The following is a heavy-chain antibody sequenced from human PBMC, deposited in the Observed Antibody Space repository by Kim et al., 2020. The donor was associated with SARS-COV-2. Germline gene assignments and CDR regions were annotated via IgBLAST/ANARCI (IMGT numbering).Heavy chain of an antibody. CDR2: ISYDGSSK. CDR1: GFTFTSHA. D-gene: IGHD3-10*01. Sequence: GGSLRLSCAASGFTFTSHAMHWVRQAPGKGLEWVAVISYDGSSKYYVDSVKGRFTFSRDNTENTMSVQMNNLRAEDTAVYYCARDRGGFGSGSGSIDYWGQGTLVTVSS. V-gene: IGHV3-30*04. CDR3: ARDRGGFGSGSGSIDY. J-gene: IGHJ4*02.